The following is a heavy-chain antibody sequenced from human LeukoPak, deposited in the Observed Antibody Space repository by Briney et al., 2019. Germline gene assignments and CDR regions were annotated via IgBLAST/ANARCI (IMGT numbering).Heavy chain of an antibody. V-gene: IGHV3-23*01. D-gene: IGHD6-19*01. CDR3: AKPHRYSSGWYDY. CDR1: GFTFSSYA. Sequence: PGGSLRLSCAASGFTFSSYAMSWVRQAPGKGLEWVSAISGSGGSTYYADSVKGRFTISRDNSKNTLYLQMNSLRAEDTAVNYCAKPHRYSSGWYDYWGQGTLVTVSS. CDR2: ISGSGGST. J-gene: IGHJ4*02.